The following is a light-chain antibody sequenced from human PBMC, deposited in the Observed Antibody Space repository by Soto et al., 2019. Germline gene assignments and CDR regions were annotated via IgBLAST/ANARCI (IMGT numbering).Light chain of an antibody. CDR3: QLFGSSPRYT. J-gene: IGKJ2*01. V-gene: IGKV3-20*01. Sequence: EILLTQSPGTLSLSPGERATLSCRTSQSVGSTYLAWYQQKPGQAPRLLIHEASRRATGIPDRFSGSGSGTDFTLTISRLEPEDFAVYYCQLFGSSPRYTFGQGTKLEI. CDR1: QSVGSTY. CDR2: EAS.